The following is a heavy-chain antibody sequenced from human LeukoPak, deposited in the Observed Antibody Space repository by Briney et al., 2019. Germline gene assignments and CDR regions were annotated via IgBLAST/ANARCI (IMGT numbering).Heavy chain of an antibody. CDR3: AREASIVVRCSDY. Sequence: GGSLRPSCAASGFPVSSNYMTWVRQAPGKGLEWVSVINSGGTTYYADSVKGRFTISRDNSKNTLYLQMGSLRAEDMAVYYCAREASIVVRCSDYWGQGTLVTVSS. CDR2: INSGGTT. D-gene: IGHD6-6*01. J-gene: IGHJ4*02. CDR1: GFPVSSNY. V-gene: IGHV3-66*01.